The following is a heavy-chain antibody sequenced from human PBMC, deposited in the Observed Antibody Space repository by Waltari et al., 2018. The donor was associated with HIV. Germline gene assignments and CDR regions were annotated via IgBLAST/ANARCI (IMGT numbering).Heavy chain of an antibody. CDR2: INGDGSST. Sequence: EVRLVEAGGGLVQPGGSLRLSCAASGFNFGDYWMHWVRQVPGKGLVWFSRINGDGSSTNYAASVRGRFTISRDNAKNTLYLQMNSLTVGDTAVYYCARGNIGGYWGQGTLVTVSS. D-gene: IGHD5-12*01. J-gene: IGHJ4*02. CDR3: ARGNIGGY. CDR1: GFNFGDYW. V-gene: IGHV3-74*01.